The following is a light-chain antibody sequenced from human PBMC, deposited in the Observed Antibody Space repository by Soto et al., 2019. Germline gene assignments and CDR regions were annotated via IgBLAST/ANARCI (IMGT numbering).Light chain of an antibody. V-gene: IGKV3D-20*02. CDR2: DAS. J-gene: IGKJ4*01. CDR1: QTVSSSY. CDR3: QQRSNWPLLT. Sequence: EIVLTQSPGTLSLSPGERATLSCRASQTVSSSYLAWYQQKPGQAPRLLIYDASSRATGIPDRFGGSGSGTDFTLTISSLEPEDFAVYYCQQRSNWPLLTFGGGTKVEIK.